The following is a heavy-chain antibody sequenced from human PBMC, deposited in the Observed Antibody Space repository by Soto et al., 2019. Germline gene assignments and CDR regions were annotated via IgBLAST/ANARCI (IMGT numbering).Heavy chain of an antibody. Sequence: ASVKVSCKASGYTLTSYGISWVRQAPGQGLEWMGWISAYNDNTKYAQKLQGRVTMTTDTSTNTAYMKLRSLRSDDTAVYYCARSVGVAVAGTHIDENYFDYWGRGTRVTAPQ. CDR2: ISAYNDNT. V-gene: IGHV1-18*04. CDR1: GYTLTSYG. D-gene: IGHD6-19*01. J-gene: IGHJ4*02. CDR3: ARSVGVAVAGTHIDENYFDY.